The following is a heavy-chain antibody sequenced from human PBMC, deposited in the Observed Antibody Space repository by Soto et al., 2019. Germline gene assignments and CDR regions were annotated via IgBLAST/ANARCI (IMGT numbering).Heavy chain of an antibody. CDR1: GGSVDSVNHY. D-gene: IGHD6-6*01. Sequence: SETLSLTCTVSGGSVDSVNHYWSWIRQPPGKDLEWMGYIYNSGYTHYNPSLKSRVKILLDKARNQFSLRLSSVTAADTAMYFCATSEYSSLSINWFDPWGQGALVTVSS. CDR3: ATSEYSSLSINWFDP. J-gene: IGHJ5*02. V-gene: IGHV4-30-4*01. CDR2: IYNSGYT.